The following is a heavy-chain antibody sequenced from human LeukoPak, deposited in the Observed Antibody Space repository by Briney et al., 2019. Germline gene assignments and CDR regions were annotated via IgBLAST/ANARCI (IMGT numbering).Heavy chain of an antibody. J-gene: IGHJ5*02. CDR3: AKGVYFSTSYHGRAS. D-gene: IGHD4-11*01. V-gene: IGHV3-74*01. CDR1: GFPLNTYW. Sequence: GGSLRLSCAASGFPLNTYWMRWVRQAPGKGLVWVSRINTEGSVTNYADSVKGRFTVSRDNAKNALYLQMNRLRAEDTAVYFFAKGVYFSTSYHGRASWGQGTLVTVSS. CDR2: INTEGSVT.